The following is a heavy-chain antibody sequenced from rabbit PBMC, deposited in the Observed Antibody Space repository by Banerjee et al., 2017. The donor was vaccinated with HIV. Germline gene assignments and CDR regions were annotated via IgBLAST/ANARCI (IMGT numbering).Heavy chain of an antibody. J-gene: IGHJ3*01. CDR3: ARDSWLDL. Sequence: QEELKESGGGLVQPGGSLILTCTASGFSLSSSMTWVRQAPGKGLEWIGYISTGDGSAYYASWVNGRFTISSDNAQNTVSLQLNSLTAADTATYFCARDSWLDLWGQGTLVTVS. V-gene: IGHV1S47*01. CDR1: GFSLSSS. CDR2: ISTGDGSA.